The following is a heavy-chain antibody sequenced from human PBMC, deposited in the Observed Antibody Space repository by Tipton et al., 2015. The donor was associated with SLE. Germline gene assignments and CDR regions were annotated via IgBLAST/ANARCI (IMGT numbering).Heavy chain of an antibody. CDR3: ARAVADWGWLLTH. D-gene: IGHD7-27*01. CDR2: ISWNSGSI. Sequence: SLRLSCAASGFTFDDYAMHWVRQAPGKGLEWVSGISWNSGSIGYADSVKGRFTISRDNAKNSLYLQMNSLRAEDTAVYYCARAVADWGWLLTHWGQGTLVTVSS. V-gene: IGHV3-9*01. CDR1: GFTFDDYA. J-gene: IGHJ4*02.